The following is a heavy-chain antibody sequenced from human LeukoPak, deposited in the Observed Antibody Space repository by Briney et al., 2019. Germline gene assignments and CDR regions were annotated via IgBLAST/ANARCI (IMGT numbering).Heavy chain of an antibody. CDR3: ARGGNYWPQWWFDP. Sequence: SGTLSLTCAVSGGSISTYYWSWIRQPPGKGLEWIGYIYYTGSTSYNPSLKSRVTMSLDASKNQFSLELNSVTPADTAVYYCARGGNYWPQWWFDPWGRGTLVSVSS. D-gene: IGHD1-26*01. CDR1: GGSISTYY. V-gene: IGHV4-59*01. CDR2: IYYTGST. J-gene: IGHJ5*02.